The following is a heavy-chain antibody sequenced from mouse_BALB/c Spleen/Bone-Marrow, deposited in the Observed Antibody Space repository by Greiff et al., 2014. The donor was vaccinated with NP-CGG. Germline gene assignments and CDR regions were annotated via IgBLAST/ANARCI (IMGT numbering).Heavy chain of an antibody. CDR3: AREVGRGGYFDV. CDR2: IYPGNVDT. D-gene: IGHD1-1*02. Sequence: QVQLQQSGPELVMPGTSVKISCKASGYTFTNYYLHWVKQRPGQGLEWIAWIYPGNVDTKYNEKFKGKATLTADESSSTAYMQLSSLTSEDSAVYFCAREVGRGGYFDVWGAGTTVTVSS. CDR1: GYTFTNYY. J-gene: IGHJ1*01. V-gene: IGHV1S56*01.